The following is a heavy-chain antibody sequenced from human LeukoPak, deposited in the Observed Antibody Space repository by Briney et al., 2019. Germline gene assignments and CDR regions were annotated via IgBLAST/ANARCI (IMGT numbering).Heavy chain of an antibody. J-gene: IGHJ4*02. V-gene: IGHV3-7*05. D-gene: IGHD6-6*01. CDR3: AREARGGNY. CDR2: IKQDGSEK. Sequence: GGSLRLSCAVSGFTFSSYWMSWVRQAPGKGREWVANIKQDGSEKYYVDSVKGRFTISRDNAKNSLYLQMNSLRAEDTAVYYCAREARGGNYWGQGTLVTVSS. CDR1: GFTFSSYW.